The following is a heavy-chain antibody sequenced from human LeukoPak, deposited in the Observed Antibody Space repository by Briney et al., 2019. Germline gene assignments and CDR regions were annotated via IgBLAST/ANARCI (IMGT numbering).Heavy chain of an antibody. D-gene: IGHD5-18*01. CDR1: GGSISSYY. CDR2: IYYSGST. Sequence: PSETLSLTCTVSGGSISSYYWNWIRQPPGKGPEWIGHIYYSGSTNYNPSLKSRVTISVDTSKDQFSLELSSVTAADTAVYYCARQYGYTYGPDYWGQGTLVTVSS. V-gene: IGHV4-59*08. J-gene: IGHJ4*02. CDR3: ARQYGYTYGPDY.